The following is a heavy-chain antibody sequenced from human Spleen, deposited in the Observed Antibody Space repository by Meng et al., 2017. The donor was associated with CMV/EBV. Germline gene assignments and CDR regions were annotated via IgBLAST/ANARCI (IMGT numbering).Heavy chain of an antibody. J-gene: IGHJ1*01. V-gene: IGHV4-59*01. CDR3: ARDADYDLGYFQH. Sequence: SETLSLTCTVSGGSISNYYWSWIRQPPGKGLEWIGYIYYNGISHYNPSPKSRVTMSVDTSKNQFSLRLSSVTAADTAVYYCARDADYDLGYFQHWGQGSLVTVSS. CDR2: IYYNGIS. D-gene: IGHD3-3*01. CDR1: GGSISNYY.